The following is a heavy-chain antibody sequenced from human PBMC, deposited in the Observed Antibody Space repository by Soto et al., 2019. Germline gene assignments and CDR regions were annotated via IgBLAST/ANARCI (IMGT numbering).Heavy chain of an antibody. J-gene: IGHJ4*02. CDR3: ARLPKGSLVTA. Sequence: ESGGGLVSPGGSLRLSCVASGFRFRDHSMNWVRQAPGKGLQWISYISSNSDKTYYADSVKGRFTVSRDNAKNALFLQMNSLRDDDTATYYCARLPKGSLVTAWGQGARVTVSS. D-gene: IGHD2-21*02. CDR2: ISSNSDKT. V-gene: IGHV3-48*02. CDR1: GFRFRDHS.